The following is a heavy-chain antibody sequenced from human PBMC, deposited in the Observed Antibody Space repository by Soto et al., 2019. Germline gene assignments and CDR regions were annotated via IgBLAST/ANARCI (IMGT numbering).Heavy chain of an antibody. V-gene: IGHV3-30*03. CDR1: GFTFSSYG. CDR3: VCPGYSSGWYTFDY. J-gene: IGHJ4*02. D-gene: IGHD6-19*01. CDR2: ISYDGSNK. Sequence: PGGSLRLSCAASGFTFSSYGMHWVRQAPGKGLEWVAVISYDGSNKYYADSVKGRFTISRDNSKNTLYLQMNSLRAEDTAVYYCVCPGYSSGWYTFDYWGQGTLVTVSS.